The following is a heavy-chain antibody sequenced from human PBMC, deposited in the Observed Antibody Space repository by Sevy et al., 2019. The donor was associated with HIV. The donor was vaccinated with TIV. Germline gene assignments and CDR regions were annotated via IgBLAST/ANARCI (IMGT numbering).Heavy chain of an antibody. CDR3: ARGYDFWSGYDY. CDR2: IYDSGST. Sequence: SETLSLTCTASGGSISSYYWSWIRQPPGKGLEWIGYIYDSGSTNYKPSLKSRVTISVDTSENQFSLNRSSVTAADTAVYYCARGYDFWSGYDYWGQGTLVTVSS. CDR1: GGSISSYY. D-gene: IGHD3-3*01. V-gene: IGHV4-59*01. J-gene: IGHJ4*02.